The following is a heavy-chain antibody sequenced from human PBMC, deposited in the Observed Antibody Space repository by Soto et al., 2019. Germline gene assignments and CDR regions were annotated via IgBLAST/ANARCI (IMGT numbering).Heavy chain of an antibody. Sequence: TWGSMRLSRTAAGGNFRSYARSWVRKTQGKGLEWVSAISGSGGSTYYADSVKGRFTISRGNSKNTLYLQMNSLRAEDSAVYYCVRIRRAGDSGYFFDFWGQGALVTVSS. CDR1: GGNFRSYA. CDR3: VRIRRAGDSGYFFDF. CDR2: ISGSGGST. J-gene: IGHJ4*02. V-gene: IGHV3-23*01. D-gene: IGHD5-12*01.